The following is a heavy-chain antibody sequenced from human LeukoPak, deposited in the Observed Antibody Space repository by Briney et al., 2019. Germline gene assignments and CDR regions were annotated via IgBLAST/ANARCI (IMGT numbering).Heavy chain of an antibody. V-gene: IGHV4-4*07. CDR3: AREVKSSAGPASRREFDC. J-gene: IGHJ4*02. Sequence: SETLSLTCTVYGRSITSDYWSWVRQPAGKGLEWVHRIYSTGSTNYNPPLKSRATMSVDTSKNQFSLKLSSVTAADTAVYYCAREVKSSAGPASRREFDCWGQGTLVTVSS. D-gene: IGHD6-13*01. CDR1: GRSITSDY. CDR2: IYSTGST.